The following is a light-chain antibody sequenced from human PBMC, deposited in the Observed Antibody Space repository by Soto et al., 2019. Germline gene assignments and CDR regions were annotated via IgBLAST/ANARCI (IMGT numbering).Light chain of an antibody. J-gene: IGKJ5*01. CDR2: GAS. Sequence: EILLTQSPGTLSLSPGERATLSCRASQSVSSSYLAWYKQKPGQAPRLLIYGASSRATGIPDRLSGSGSGTDFTLTISRLEPEDFAVYYCQQYGSSSTFGQGTRLEIK. CDR1: QSVSSSY. CDR3: QQYGSSST. V-gene: IGKV3-20*01.